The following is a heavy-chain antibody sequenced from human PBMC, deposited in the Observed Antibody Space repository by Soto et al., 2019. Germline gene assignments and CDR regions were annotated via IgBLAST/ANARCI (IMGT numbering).Heavy chain of an antibody. CDR2: IYHSGST. V-gene: IGHV4-4*02. CDR3: ARRTRYCSSTSCYGTYYYYYYMDV. D-gene: IGHD2-2*01. J-gene: IGHJ6*03. CDR1: SGSLNSSNW. Sequence: SETLSLTFAVSSGSLNSSNWWGLVRPPPRKGVEGNGDIYHSGSTNYNPSLKSRVTISVDKSKNQFSLKLSSVTAADTAVYYCARRTRYCSSTSCYGTYYYYYYMDVWGKGTTVTVSS.